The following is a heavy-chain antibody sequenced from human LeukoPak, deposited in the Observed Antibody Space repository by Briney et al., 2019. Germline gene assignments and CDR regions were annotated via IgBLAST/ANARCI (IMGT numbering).Heavy chain of an antibody. J-gene: IGHJ4*02. D-gene: IGHD2-15*01. CDR2: ISYDGSNK. CDR1: GFTFSSYA. V-gene: IGHV3-30-3*01. Sequence: GRSLRLSCAASGFTFSSYAMHWVRQAPGKGLEWVAVISYDGSNKYYADSVKGRFTICRDNSKNTLYLQMNSLRAEDTAVYYCAREAAFDNWGQGTLVTVSS. CDR3: AREAAFDN.